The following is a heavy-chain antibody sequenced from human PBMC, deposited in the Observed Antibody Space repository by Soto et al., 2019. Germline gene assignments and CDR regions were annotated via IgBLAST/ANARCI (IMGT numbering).Heavy chain of an antibody. V-gene: IGHV3-66*01. CDR2: IYSGGNT. CDR3: TRGVAAGVSAPEY. CDR1: GFTVSSKH. D-gene: IGHD6-13*01. J-gene: IGHJ4*01. Sequence: EVQLVESGGGLVQPGGSLRLSCAASGFTVSSKHMSWVRQAPGKGREWVSVIYSGGNTYYADSVKGRFTVSRDTSKNTLYLQMNSLRAEDTSVYYCTRGVAAGVSAPEYWGHGTLVTVSS.